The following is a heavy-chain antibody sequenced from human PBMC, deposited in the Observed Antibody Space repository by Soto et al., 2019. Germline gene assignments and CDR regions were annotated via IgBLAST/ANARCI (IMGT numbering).Heavy chain of an antibody. Sequence: EVQLVESGGGLVKPGGSPRLSCAASGFTFSSYSMNWVRQAPGKGLEWVSSISSSSSYIYYADSVKGRFTISRDNAKNSLYLQMNSLRAEDTAVYYCARDPTSEQWLVRVVDYWGQGTLVTVSS. CDR2: ISSSSSYI. V-gene: IGHV3-21*01. CDR3: ARDPTSEQWLVRVVDY. J-gene: IGHJ4*02. CDR1: GFTFSSYS. D-gene: IGHD6-19*01.